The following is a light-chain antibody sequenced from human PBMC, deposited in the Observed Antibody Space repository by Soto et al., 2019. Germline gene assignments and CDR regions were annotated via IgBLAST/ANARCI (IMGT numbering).Light chain of an antibody. CDR1: QSVSGKN. V-gene: IGKV3-20*01. CDR3: QQYATTPWT. Sequence: IVLTQSPGTLSLSPGERASLSCRASQSVSGKNLAWYQQKPGQAPRLLIFGASNRATGIPDMFSGSGSGTDFTLTISRLEPEDFAVYCCQQYATTPWTFGQGTKVEIK. J-gene: IGKJ1*01. CDR2: GAS.